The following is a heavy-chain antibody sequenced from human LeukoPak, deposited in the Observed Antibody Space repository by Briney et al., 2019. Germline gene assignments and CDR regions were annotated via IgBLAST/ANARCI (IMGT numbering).Heavy chain of an antibody. CDR2: IRYDGSNK. Sequence: GGSLRLSCAASGFTFSSYGMHWVRQAPGKGLEWVAFIRYDGSNKYYADSVKGRFTISRDNSKNTLYLQMNSLRAEDTAVYYCAKDAQYYYGSGSYYYYYYYMDVWGKGTTVTVSS. CDR1: GFTFSSYG. CDR3: AKDAQYYYGSGSYYYYYYYMDV. V-gene: IGHV3-30*02. D-gene: IGHD3-10*01. J-gene: IGHJ6*03.